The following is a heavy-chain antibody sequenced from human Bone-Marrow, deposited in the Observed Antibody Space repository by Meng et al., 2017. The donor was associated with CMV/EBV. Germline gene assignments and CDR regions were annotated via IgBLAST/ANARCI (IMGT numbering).Heavy chain of an antibody. CDR1: GYTFTGYY. CDR3: ARGQQKRDILTGPCDY. J-gene: IGHJ4*02. D-gene: IGHD3-9*01. V-gene: IGHV1-2*02. CDR2: INSNSGGT. Sequence: ASGKVSCKASGYTFTGYYIHWVRQAPGQGLEWMGWINSNSGGTNYAQKFQGRVTMTRDTSISTAYMEVSRLRSDDTAVYYCARGQQKRDILTGPCDYWGQGSLVTVSS.